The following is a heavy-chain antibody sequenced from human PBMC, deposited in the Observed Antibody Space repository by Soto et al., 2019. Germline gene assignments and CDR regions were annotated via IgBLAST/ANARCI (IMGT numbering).Heavy chain of an antibody. D-gene: IGHD6-19*01. CDR1: GYTFTSYG. V-gene: IGHV1-18*01. CDR3: AREGYSSGWYIRLDCFDT. Sequence: ASVKVSCKASGYTFTSYGISWVRQAPGQGLEWMGWISAYNGNTNYAQKLQGRVTMTTDTSTSTAYMELRSLRSDDTAVYYCAREGYSSGWYIRLDCFDTWGQGTLVTVSS. CDR2: ISAYNGNT. J-gene: IGHJ5*02.